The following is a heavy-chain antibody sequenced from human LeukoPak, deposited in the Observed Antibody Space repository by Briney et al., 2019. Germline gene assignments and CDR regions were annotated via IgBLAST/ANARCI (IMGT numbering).Heavy chain of an antibody. CDR1: GFTFSDYS. V-gene: IGHV3-21*01. D-gene: IGHD2-21*02. J-gene: IGHJ4*01. CDR2: IAGSSGYI. CDR3: ARDRGAYCGGDCYLGFDY. Sequence: GGSLRLSCAASGFTFSDYSIIWVRQAPGKGLEWVSSIAGSSGYISYADSVKGRFTISRDNAKKSLYLQMTSLTAEDTAVYYCARDRGAYCGGDCYLGFDYWGRGTLVTVSS.